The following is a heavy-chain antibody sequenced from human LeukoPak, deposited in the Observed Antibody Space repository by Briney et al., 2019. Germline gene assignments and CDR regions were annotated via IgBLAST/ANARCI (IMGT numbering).Heavy chain of an antibody. V-gene: IGHV3-23*01. D-gene: IGHD3-10*01. J-gene: IGHJ4*02. CDR2: ISASGGST. CDR3: AREAYGSGSFY. CDR1: GFTFSSSA. Sequence: GGSLRLSCAASGFTFSSSAMSWVRQAPGKGLEWVSGISASGGSTYYADSVKGRSTISRDNSKNTLYLQMNSLRAEDTAVYYCAREAYGSGSFYWGQGTLVTVSS.